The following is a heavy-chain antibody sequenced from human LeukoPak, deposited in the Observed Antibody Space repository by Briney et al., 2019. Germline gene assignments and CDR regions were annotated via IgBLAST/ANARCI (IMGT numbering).Heavy chain of an antibody. V-gene: IGHV1-18*01. CDR3: ARALPHRRLMDTTMNQHWFDP. D-gene: IGHD5-18*01. CDR2: ISAYNGNT. CDR1: GYIFTSYG. J-gene: IGHJ5*02. Sequence: GASVKVSCKASGYIFTSYGISWVRQAPGQGREWMGWISAYNGNTNYAQKLQGRVTMTIDMSTSTVYMELSSLTAEDTAVYSCARALPHRRLMDTTMNQHWFDPWGQGTLVTVSS.